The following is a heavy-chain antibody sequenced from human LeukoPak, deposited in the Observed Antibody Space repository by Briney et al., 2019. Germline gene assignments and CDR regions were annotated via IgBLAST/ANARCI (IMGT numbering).Heavy chain of an antibody. CDR2: IYTSGST. CDR3: AGSSSCSHFYY. J-gene: IGHJ4*02. D-gene: IGHD6-13*01. Sequence: SETLSLTCTGSGGSISSYYWSWIRQPAGKGLEWIGRIYTSGSTNYNPSLKSRVTMSVDTSKNQFSLKLSSVTAADTAVYYCAGSSSCSHFYYWGQGTLVTVSS. V-gene: IGHV4-4*07. CDR1: GGSISSYY.